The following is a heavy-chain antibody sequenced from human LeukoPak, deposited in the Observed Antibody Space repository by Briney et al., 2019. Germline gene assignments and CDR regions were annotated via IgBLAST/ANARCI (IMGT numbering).Heavy chain of an antibody. V-gene: IGHV3-23*01. Sequence: PGGSLRLSCAASGFTLSSYAMSWVRQAPGKGLEWVSAISGSGGSTYYADSVTGRFTISRDNSKNTLYLQMNSLRAEDTAVYYCAKTPNYYDSSGYYRVYYFDYWGQGTRVTVSS. CDR2: ISGSGGST. D-gene: IGHD3-22*01. CDR1: GFTLSSYA. CDR3: AKTPNYYDSSGYYRVYYFDY. J-gene: IGHJ4*02.